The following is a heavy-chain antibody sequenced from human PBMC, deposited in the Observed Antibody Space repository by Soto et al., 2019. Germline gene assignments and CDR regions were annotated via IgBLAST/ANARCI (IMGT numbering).Heavy chain of an antibody. J-gene: IGHJ5*02. CDR3: ARDGVAVAGHNWFDP. D-gene: IGHD6-19*01. CDR2: IYYSGST. Sequence: SETLSLTCTVSGGSVSSGSYYWSWIRQPPGKGLEWIGYIYYSGSTNYNPSLKSRVTISVDTSKNQFSLKLSSVTAADTAVYYCARDGVAVAGHNWFDPWGQGTLVTVSS. V-gene: IGHV4-61*01. CDR1: GGSVSSGSYY.